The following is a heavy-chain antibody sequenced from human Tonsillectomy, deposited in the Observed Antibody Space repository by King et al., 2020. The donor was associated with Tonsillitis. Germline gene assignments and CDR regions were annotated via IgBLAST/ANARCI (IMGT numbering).Heavy chain of an antibody. V-gene: IGHV4-59*08. CDR1: GGSISTYH. CDR3: ARQRGVFPDY. D-gene: IGHD3-10*01. CDR2: SHYSGTT. Sequence: VQLQESGPGLVKPSETLSLTCTISGGSISTYHWAWIRQPPGKRLEWIGYSHYSGTTNYNPSLKSRLIISIDMSRNQFSLKLNSMTAADTAVYYCARQRGVFPDYWGQGILVTVSS. J-gene: IGHJ4*02.